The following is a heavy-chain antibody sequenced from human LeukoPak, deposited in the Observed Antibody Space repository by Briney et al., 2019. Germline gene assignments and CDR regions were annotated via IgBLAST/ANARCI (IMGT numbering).Heavy chain of an antibody. J-gene: IGHJ4*02. CDR2: IVVGSGNT. CDR3: ASGGYDYAWDQ. V-gene: IGHV1-58*02. D-gene: IGHD2-15*01. Sequence: SVKVSCKASGFTFTTSAMQWVRQARGQRLEWIGWIVVGSGNTNYAQKFKGRVTKTRDTSTSTVYMELSSLRFEDTAVYYCASGGYDYAWDQWGQGTLVTVSS. CDR1: GFTFTTSA.